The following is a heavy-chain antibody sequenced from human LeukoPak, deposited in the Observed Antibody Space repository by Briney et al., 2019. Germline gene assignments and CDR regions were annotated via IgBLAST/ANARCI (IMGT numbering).Heavy chain of an antibody. CDR2: INPSGGST. J-gene: IGHJ3*02. CDR3: ARSYYERDAFDI. V-gene: IGHV1-46*01. CDR1: GYTFTGYY. Sequence: GASVKVSCKASGYTFTGYYMHWVRQAPGQGLEWMGIINPSGGSTSYTQKFQGRVTMTRDTSTSTVYMELSSLRSEDTAVFYCARSYYERDAFDIWGQGTKVTVSS. D-gene: IGHD3-22*01.